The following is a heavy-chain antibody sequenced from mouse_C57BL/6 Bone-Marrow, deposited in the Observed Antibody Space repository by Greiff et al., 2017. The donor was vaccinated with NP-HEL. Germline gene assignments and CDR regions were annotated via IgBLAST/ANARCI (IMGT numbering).Heavy chain of an antibody. CDR1: GFTFSDYG. J-gene: IGHJ4*01. Sequence: EVQRVESGGGLVQPGGSLKLSCAASGFTFSDYGMAWVRQAPRKGPEWVAFISNLAYSIYYADTVTGRFTISRENAKNTLYLEMSSLRSEDTAMYYCARRRSFDSSGYSYAMDYWGQGTSVTVSS. CDR2: ISNLAYSI. CDR3: ARRRSFDSSGYSYAMDY. D-gene: IGHD3-2*02. V-gene: IGHV5-15*01.